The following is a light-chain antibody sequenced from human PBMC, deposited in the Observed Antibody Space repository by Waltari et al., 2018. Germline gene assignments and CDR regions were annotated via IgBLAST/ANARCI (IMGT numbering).Light chain of an antibody. CDR3: QHYLRLPVT. J-gene: IGKJ1*01. Sequence: EIVLPPSPATLSLSPGESATLSCSTSQSLTRALAWYQQTPGQAPRLLIYGASNRATGIPDRFSGSGSGTDFSFTISSLEPEDFAVYYCQHYLRLPVTFGQGTKVEVK. V-gene: IGKV3-20*01. CDR2: GAS. CDR1: QSLTRA.